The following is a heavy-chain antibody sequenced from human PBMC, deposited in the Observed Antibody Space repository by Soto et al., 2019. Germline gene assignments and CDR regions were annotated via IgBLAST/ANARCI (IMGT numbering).Heavy chain of an antibody. D-gene: IGHD2-2*01. Sequence: ASVKVSCKASGYTFSTYGITWVRQSPGQGLDWMGWINPLKGDTNSEARFQDRVTMTTDTSTRTAYMELRSLRSDDTAVYYCARVKVPAAILGAFDLWGQGTLVTVSS. J-gene: IGHJ3*01. V-gene: IGHV1-18*01. CDR1: GYTFSTYG. CDR2: INPLKGDT. CDR3: ARVKVPAAILGAFDL.